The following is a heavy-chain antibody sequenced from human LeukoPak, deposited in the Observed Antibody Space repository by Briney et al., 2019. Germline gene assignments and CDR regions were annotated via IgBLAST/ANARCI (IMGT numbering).Heavy chain of an antibody. V-gene: IGHV3-21*01. CDR2: ISSSSSYI. CDR3: ARDVGITARTEYFQH. J-gene: IGHJ1*01. Sequence: PGGSLRLSCTASGFTFSSFDMNWVLQAPGKGLEWVSSISSSSSYIYYADSVKGRFTISRDNAKNSLYLQMNSLRAEDTAVYYCARDVGITARTEYFQHWGQGTLVTVSS. D-gene: IGHD6-6*01. CDR1: GFTFSSFD.